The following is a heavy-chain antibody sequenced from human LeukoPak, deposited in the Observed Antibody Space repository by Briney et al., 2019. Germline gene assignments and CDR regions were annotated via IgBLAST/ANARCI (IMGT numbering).Heavy chain of an antibody. J-gene: IGHJ6*02. Sequence: ASVKVSCKASGYTFTGYYMHWVRQAPGQGLEWMGWINPNSGGTNYAQKFQGRVTMTRDTSISTAYMELSRLRSDDTAVYYCARDFELAPYYYGTHVWGQGTTVTVSS. CDR2: INPNSGGT. V-gene: IGHV1-2*02. CDR1: GYTFTGYY. CDR3: ARDFELAPYYYGTHV.